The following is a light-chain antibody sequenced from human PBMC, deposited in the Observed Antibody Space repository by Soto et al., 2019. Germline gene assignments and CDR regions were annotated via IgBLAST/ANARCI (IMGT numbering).Light chain of an antibody. CDR3: QQYNNWPPWT. CDR1: QSVSGGH. V-gene: IGKV3-15*01. J-gene: IGKJ1*01. CDR2: GAS. Sequence: EIVLTESPATVSLSPGERATLSCRASQSVSGGHLAWYQQKPGQGPRLLIYGASTRATGIPARFSGSGSGTEFTLTISSLQSEDFAVYYCQQYNNWPPWTFGQGTKVDI.